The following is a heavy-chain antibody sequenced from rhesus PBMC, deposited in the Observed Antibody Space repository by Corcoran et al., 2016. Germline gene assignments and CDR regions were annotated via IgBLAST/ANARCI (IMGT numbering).Heavy chain of an antibody. CDR2: IYWDDDK. Sequence: QVTLKESGPALVKPTQTLTLTCTFSGFSLSTSGMGVGWIRQPPGKALEWLASIYWDDDKYYHTSLKSRLTISKDTSKNQVVLTMTNMDPVDTATYYCARVYCSSTYCSSYYFDYWGQGVLVTVSS. CDR3: ARVYCSSTYCSSYYFDY. CDR1: GFSLSTSGMG. V-gene: IGHV2S1*01. J-gene: IGHJ4*01. D-gene: IGHD2-15*01.